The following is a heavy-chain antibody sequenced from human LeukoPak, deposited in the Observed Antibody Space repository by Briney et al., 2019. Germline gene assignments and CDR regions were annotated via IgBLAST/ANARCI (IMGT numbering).Heavy chain of an antibody. J-gene: IGHJ4*02. CDR3: ARGPRITGTDY. D-gene: IGHD3-3*01. CDR1: GFTFSSYA. CDR2: ISYDGSNK. V-gene: IGHV3-30-3*01. Sequence: GRSLRLSCAASGFTFSSYAMHWVRQAPGKGLEWVAVISYDGSNKYYADSVKGRFTIASDNSKNTLYLQMSSLRAEDTAVYYCARGPRITGTDYWGQGTLVTVSS.